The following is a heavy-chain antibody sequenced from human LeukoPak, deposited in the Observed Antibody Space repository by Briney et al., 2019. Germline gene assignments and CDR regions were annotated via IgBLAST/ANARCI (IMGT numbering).Heavy chain of an antibody. Sequence: PGGSLRLSCVASGLRFSDYWMSWVRQPPGKGLEWVANIEHDGGEKYYVDSVKGRFTISRDNAQNSMYLQMNSLRAEDTAVYYCARDYRGVMDYWGQGTLVTVSS. V-gene: IGHV3-7*01. CDR1: GLRFSDYW. CDR2: IEHDGGEK. D-gene: IGHD3-10*01. J-gene: IGHJ4*02. CDR3: ARDYRGVMDY.